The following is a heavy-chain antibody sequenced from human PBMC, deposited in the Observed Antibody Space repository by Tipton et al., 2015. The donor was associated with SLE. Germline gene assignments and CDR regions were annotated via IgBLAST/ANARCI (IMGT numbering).Heavy chain of an antibody. J-gene: IGHJ4*02. Sequence: QSGAEVKKPGASVKVSCKASGYFFNGYGISWVRRAPGQGLEWMGWISGYNGDTNYAQKFRGRVTISTDESTSTAYMELTSLRSEDTAVYYCARGLPSEDWGQGTLVTVSS. CDR1: GYFFNGYG. CDR3: ARGLPSED. CDR2: ISGYNGDT. V-gene: IGHV1-18*01.